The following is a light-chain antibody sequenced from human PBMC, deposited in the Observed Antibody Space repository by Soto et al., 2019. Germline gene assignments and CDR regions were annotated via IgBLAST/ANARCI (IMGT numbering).Light chain of an antibody. Sequence: EIVLTQSPGTLSLAPGERATLSCRASQRVTSSYLAWYQRKPGQAPRLLIFAASTRATGIPGRFSGSGSGTPFTLTISRLEPEDFALYYCQQYGSTPPTFVQGTKVEIK. CDR2: AAS. CDR1: QRVTSSY. J-gene: IGKJ2*01. V-gene: IGKV3-20*01. CDR3: QQYGSTPPT.